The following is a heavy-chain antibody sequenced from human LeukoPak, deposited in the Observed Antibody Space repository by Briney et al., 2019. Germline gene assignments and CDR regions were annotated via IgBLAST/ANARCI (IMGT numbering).Heavy chain of an antibody. CDR2: ISSSSSYI. CDR1: GFTFSSYS. J-gene: IGHJ4*02. D-gene: IGHD1-26*01. CDR3: ARGGATPTRYYFDY. Sequence: PGGSLRLSCAASGFTFSSYSMNWVRQAPGKGLEWVSPISSSSSYIYYADSVKGRFTISRDNAKNSLYLQMNSLRAEDTAVYYCARGGATPTRYYFDYWGQGTLVTVSS. V-gene: IGHV3-21*01.